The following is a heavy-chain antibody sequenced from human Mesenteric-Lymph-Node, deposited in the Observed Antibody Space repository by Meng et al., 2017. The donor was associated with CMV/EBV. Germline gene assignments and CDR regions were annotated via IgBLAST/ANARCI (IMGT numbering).Heavy chain of an antibody. J-gene: IGHJ4*02. CDR2: INHSGST. CDR3: ARHQRWLKSEGGFNY. Sequence: QGQLRHWGAGLLKPSETLSLTCAVYVGSFSGYYWSWIRQPPGKGLEWIGEINHSGSTNYNPSLKSRVTISVDTSKNQFSLKLSSGTAADTAVYYCARHQRWLKSEGGFNYWGQGTLVTVSS. V-gene: IGHV4-34*01. CDR1: VGSFSGYY. D-gene: IGHD4-23*01.